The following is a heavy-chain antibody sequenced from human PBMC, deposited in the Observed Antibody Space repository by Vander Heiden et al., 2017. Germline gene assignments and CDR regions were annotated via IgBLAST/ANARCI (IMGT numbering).Heavy chain of an antibody. D-gene: IGHD6-19*01. CDR2: ISGSGGST. CDR1: GFTFSSDA. CDR3: AKVVRGWFWSDY. V-gene: IGHV3-23*01. J-gene: IGHJ4*02. Sequence: EVQLLESGGGLVQPGGSRRLSWAASGFTFSSDAMGWVGQAPGKGLEWVSAISGSGGSTYYADSVKGRFTISRDKSKNTLYLQMNSLGAEDTAVYYGAKVVRGWFWSDYWGQGTLVTVSS.